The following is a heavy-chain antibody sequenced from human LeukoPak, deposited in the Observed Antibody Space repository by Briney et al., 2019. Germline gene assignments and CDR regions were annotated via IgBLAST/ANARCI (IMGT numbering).Heavy chain of an antibody. CDR1: GGSFSGYY. V-gene: IGHV4-34*01. Sequence: SETLSLTCSVYGGSFSGYYWSWIRRPPGKGLEWIGEINHSGSTNYNPSLKSRVTISVDTSKNQFSLKLSSVTAADTAVYYCARGVRVVPAVPYYFDYWGQGTLVTVSS. J-gene: IGHJ4*02. CDR3: ARGVRVVPAVPYYFDY. CDR2: INHSGST. D-gene: IGHD2-2*01.